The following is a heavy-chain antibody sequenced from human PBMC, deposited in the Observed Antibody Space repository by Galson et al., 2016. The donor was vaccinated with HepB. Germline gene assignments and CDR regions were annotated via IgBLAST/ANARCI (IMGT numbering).Heavy chain of an antibody. D-gene: IGHD4-17*01. V-gene: IGHV5-51*03. J-gene: IGHJ5*02. CDR3: ARSPDYGYYWSWFDP. CDR1: GYTFTSYW. Sequence: QSGAEVKKPGESLKISCKGSGYTFTSYWIGWVRQMPGKGLEWMGIIYPGDSNIRYSPSFQGQVTISADKSISTAYLQWSSLKASDTAIYYCARSPDYGYYWSWFDPWGQGTPVTVSS. CDR2: IYPGDSNI.